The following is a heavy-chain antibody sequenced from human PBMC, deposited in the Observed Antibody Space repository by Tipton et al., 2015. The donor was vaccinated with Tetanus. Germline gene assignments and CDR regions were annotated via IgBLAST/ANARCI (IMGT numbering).Heavy chain of an antibody. Sequence: LRLSCTVSGGSIISADHYWSWIRQPPGKGLEWIGYIYYSGTTYYNPSLKSRVTISVDTSKNQFSLRLSSVTAADTAVYYCARDQGITWGGMGYYYGMDVWGQGTTVTVSS. V-gene: IGHV4-30-4*01. D-gene: IGHD3-16*01. CDR1: GGSIISADHY. CDR3: ARDQGITWGGMGYYYGMDV. CDR2: IYYSGTT. J-gene: IGHJ6*02.